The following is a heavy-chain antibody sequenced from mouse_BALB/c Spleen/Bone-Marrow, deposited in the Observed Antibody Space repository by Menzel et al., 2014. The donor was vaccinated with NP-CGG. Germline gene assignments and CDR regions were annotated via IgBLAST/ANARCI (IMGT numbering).Heavy chain of an antibody. CDR2: IYPEDGDT. CDR3: ARGDPFDY. J-gene: IGHJ2*01. CDR1: GYTFTSYW. Sequence: QVQLKQSGAELARPGASVKLSCKASGYTFTSYWMQWVKQRPGQGLEWIGAIYPEDGDTRYTQKFKGKATLTADKSSSTAYMQLSSLAPEDSAVYYCARGDPFDYWGQGTTLTVSS. V-gene: IGHV1-87*01.